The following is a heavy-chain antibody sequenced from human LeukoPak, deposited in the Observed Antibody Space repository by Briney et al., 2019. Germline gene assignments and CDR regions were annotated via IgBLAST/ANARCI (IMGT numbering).Heavy chain of an antibody. CDR1: GFTFSSYG. CDR3: ARAIVGATFN. CDR2: ISSSSSYI. V-gene: IGHV3-21*01. Sequence: GGSLRLSCAASGFTFSSYGMNWVRQAPGKGLEWVSSISSSSSYIYYADSVKGRFTISRDNAKNSLYLQMNSLRAEDTAVYYCARAIVGATFNWGQGTLVTVSS. D-gene: IGHD1-26*01. J-gene: IGHJ4*02.